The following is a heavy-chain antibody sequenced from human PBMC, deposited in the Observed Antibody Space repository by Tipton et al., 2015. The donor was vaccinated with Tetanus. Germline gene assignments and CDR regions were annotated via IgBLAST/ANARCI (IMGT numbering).Heavy chain of an antibody. Sequence: SLRLSCAASGFTFSGFPMNWVRQAPGKGLEWVSGISDSGDELFYADSVKGRFTVSRDNSRSTLFLQMNSLRAEDTAIYFCARPPPDYGRTWTTYYFDFWGQGTVVTVSS. D-gene: IGHD4/OR15-4a*01. CDR1: GFTFSGFP. V-gene: IGHV3-23*01. CDR3: ARPPPDYGRTWTTYYFDF. J-gene: IGHJ4*02. CDR2: ISDSGDEL.